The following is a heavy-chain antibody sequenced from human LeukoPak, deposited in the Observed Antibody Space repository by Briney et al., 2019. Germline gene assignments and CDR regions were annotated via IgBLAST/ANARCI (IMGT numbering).Heavy chain of an antibody. D-gene: IGHD2-2*02. V-gene: IGHV3-23*01. Sequence: GGSLRLSCAASGFSFSSYAMSWVRQAPGKGLEWVSGISGSGGSTYYADSVKGRFTISRDNSKNTLYLQMNSLRAEDTAVYYCAKGKPAAIFGYWGQGTLVTVSS. CDR3: AKGKPAAIFGY. CDR1: GFSFSSYA. CDR2: ISGSGGST. J-gene: IGHJ4*02.